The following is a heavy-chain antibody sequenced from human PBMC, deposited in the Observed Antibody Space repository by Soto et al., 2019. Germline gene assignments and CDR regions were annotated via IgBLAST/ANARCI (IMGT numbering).Heavy chain of an antibody. CDR1: GFTFSSYS. CDR2: ISSSSYI. Sequence: GGSLRLSCAASGFTFSSYSMNWVRQAPGKGLEWVSSISSSSYIYYADSVKGRFTISRDNAKNSLYLQMNSLRAEDTAVYYCARDRLYLDTAMVFDYWGQGTLVTVSS. CDR3: ARDRLYLDTAMVFDY. J-gene: IGHJ4*02. V-gene: IGHV3-21*01. D-gene: IGHD5-18*01.